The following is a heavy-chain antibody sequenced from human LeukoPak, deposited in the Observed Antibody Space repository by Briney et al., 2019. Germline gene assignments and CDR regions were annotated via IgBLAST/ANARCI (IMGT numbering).Heavy chain of an antibody. D-gene: IGHD2-8*01. Sequence: GGSLRLSCGASGFTVGNNYMNWVRQAPGKGLEWVSLIFSHGETSYADSVKGRLTISRDNSKNTLYLQMNGLRVEDTAVYYCARDPPAVSINTYAWGQGTLVTVSS. V-gene: IGHV3-66*01. J-gene: IGHJ4*02. CDR3: ARDPPAVSINTYA. CDR2: IFSHGET. CDR1: GFTVGNNY.